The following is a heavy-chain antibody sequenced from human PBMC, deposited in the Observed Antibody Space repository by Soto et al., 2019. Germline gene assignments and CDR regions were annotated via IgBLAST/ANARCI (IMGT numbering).Heavy chain of an antibody. CDR2: ISSDGSTT. CDR3: TRSLGSGRGSYGMDV. Sequence: EVQLVESGGGLVQPGGSLRLSCAASGFTFGNYWMHWVRQDPVKGLVWVSRISSDGSTTTTYADSVKGRFTISRDNARXTLWLQMNSLTADDTAVYYCTRSLGSGRGSYGMDVWGQGTTVTVSS. V-gene: IGHV3-74*01. CDR1: GFTFGNYW. J-gene: IGHJ6*02. D-gene: IGHD3-10*01.